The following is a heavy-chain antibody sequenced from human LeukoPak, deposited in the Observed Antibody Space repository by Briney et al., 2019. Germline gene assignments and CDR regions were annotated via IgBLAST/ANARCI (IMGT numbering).Heavy chain of an antibody. CDR1: GGSISTYY. J-gene: IGHJ1*01. V-gene: IGHV4-59*01. D-gene: IGHD6-6*01. CDR2: IYHSGST. Sequence: SETLSLTCTVSGGSISTYYWNWIRQPPGKGLEWIGYIYHSGSTNYNPSLQSRVTISVDTSKNQFSLNLNSVTAADTAVYYCAKGGAARLHFQNWGQGTLVTVSS. CDR3: AKGGAARLHFQN.